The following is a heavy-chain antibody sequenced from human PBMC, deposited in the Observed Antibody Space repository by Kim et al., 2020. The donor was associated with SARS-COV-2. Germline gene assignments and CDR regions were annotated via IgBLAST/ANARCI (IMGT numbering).Heavy chain of an antibody. J-gene: IGHJ4*02. D-gene: IGHD3-22*01. Sequence: ASVKVSCKASGYTFTSYGISWVRQAPGQGLEWMGWISAYNGNTNYAQKLQGRVTMTTDTSTSTAYMELRSLRSDDTAVYYCARDLPPYYYDSSGYYYFDYWGQGTLVTVSS. CDR3: ARDLPPYYYDSSGYYYFDY. CDR1: GYTFTSYG. CDR2: ISAYNGNT. V-gene: IGHV1-18*04.